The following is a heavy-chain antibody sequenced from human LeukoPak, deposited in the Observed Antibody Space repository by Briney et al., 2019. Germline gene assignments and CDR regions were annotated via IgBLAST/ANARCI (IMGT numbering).Heavy chain of an antibody. D-gene: IGHD2-21*01. V-gene: IGHV1-46*01. J-gene: IGHJ4*02. Sequence: ASVKVSCKASGYTFTSYYMHWVRQAPGQGLEWMGIINPNSGGTNYAQKFQGRVTMTRDTSTSTVYMELSRLGSEDTAVYYCARDPAKYSSFDHWGQGTLVTVSS. CDR1: GYTFTSYY. CDR3: ARDPAKYSSFDH. CDR2: INPNSGGT.